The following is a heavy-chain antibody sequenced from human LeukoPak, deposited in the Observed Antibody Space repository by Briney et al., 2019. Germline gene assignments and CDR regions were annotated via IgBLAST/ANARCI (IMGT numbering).Heavy chain of an antibody. Sequence: ASVKVSCKVSGYTLTELSMHWVRQAPGKGLEWMGGFDPEDGETIYAQKFQGRVTMTEDTSTDTAYMELSSLRSEDTGVYYCATERRRAVAGQYWYFDLWGRGTLVTVSS. D-gene: IGHD6-19*01. CDR1: GYTLTELS. J-gene: IGHJ2*01. CDR3: ATERRRAVAGQYWYFDL. V-gene: IGHV1-24*01. CDR2: FDPEDGET.